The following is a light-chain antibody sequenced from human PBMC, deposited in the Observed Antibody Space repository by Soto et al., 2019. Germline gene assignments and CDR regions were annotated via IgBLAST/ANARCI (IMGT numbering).Light chain of an antibody. J-gene: IGKJ5*01. V-gene: IGKV3-11*01. CDR2: GAF. CDR3: QQRNVWPPVT. CDR1: PSVTNF. Sequence: EIVLTQCPATLSLSQGERATLPCRASPSVTNFLAWYQQKPGQAPRLIIYGAFNRATGIPARFSGSGSGTDFTLTISSLEPEDSAVYYCQQRNVWPPVTFGQGTRLEIK.